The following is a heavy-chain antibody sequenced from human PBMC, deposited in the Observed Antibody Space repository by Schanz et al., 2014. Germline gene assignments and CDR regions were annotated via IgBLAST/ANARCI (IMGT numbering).Heavy chain of an antibody. D-gene: IGHD1-1*01. CDR2: MSYDGSIK. V-gene: IGHV3-33*06. Sequence: QVQLVESGGGVVQPGTSLILSCSVSGFSLNTYGIHWFRQPAGKGLEWVAGMSYDGSIKYYGDSVKGRFTISRDNSKTTLYLQMNSLRAVDTAVYYGTKDQLYGRPRTLNHLDYWRQGTLVTVSS. CDR3: TKDQLYGRPRTLNHLDY. CDR1: GFSLNTYG. J-gene: IGHJ4*02.